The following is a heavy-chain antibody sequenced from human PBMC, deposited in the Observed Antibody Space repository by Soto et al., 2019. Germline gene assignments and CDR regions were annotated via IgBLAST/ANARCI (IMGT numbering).Heavy chain of an antibody. CDR3: ARGYYGDYSDY. D-gene: IGHD4-17*01. V-gene: IGHV4-31*03. CDR2: IYYSGST. CDR1: GGSISSGGYY. Sequence: QVQLQESGPGLVKPSQTLSLTCTVSGGSISSGGYYWSWIRQHPGKGLEWIGYIYYSGSTYYNPSLKRRVTISVDPSKNQFSLKLSSVTAADTAVYYCARGYYGDYSDYWGQGTLVTVSS. J-gene: IGHJ4*02.